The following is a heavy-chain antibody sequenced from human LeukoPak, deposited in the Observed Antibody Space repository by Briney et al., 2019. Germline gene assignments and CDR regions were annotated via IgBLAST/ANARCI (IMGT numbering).Heavy chain of an antibody. CDR1: GYSFTGQY. D-gene: IGHD5-24*01. CDR2: ITPSDGA. Sequence: GASVKVSCKASGYSFTGQYMHWVRQAPGQGLEWMGWITPSDGANYAQKFQGRVTMTRDTSMSTAYMDLNRLTSDDTAVYFCARDRYGDGFAHFDYWGQGTLVTVSS. V-gene: IGHV1-2*02. CDR3: ARDRYGDGFAHFDY. J-gene: IGHJ4*02.